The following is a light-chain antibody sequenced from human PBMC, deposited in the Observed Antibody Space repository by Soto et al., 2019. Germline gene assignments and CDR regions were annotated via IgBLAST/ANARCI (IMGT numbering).Light chain of an antibody. CDR2: DAS. V-gene: IGKV1-5*01. CDR3: QQYNRYFTWT. CDR1: QSISSW. Sequence: DIQMTQSPSTLSASVGDRVTITCRASQSISSWLAWYQQKPGKAPTLLIYDASSLESGVPSRFSGSGSGTELTLTISSLQPDDFATYYCQQYNRYFTWTFGQGTKVDIK. J-gene: IGKJ1*01.